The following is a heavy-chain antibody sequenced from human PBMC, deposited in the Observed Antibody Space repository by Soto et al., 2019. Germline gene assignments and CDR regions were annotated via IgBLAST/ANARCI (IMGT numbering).Heavy chain of an antibody. CDR3: ARDTGDGTFDF. V-gene: IGHV1-3*01. CDR1: GYTFSSYA. D-gene: IGHD7-27*01. Sequence: ASVKVSCKFSGYTFSSYAMHWVRQAPGQRLEWMGWINAGYGNTKSSQKFQDRVTISRDTSASTAYMELTSLRSEDTAVYYCARDTGDGTFDFGGKGTPVTVSS. CDR2: INAGYGNT. J-gene: IGHJ4*02.